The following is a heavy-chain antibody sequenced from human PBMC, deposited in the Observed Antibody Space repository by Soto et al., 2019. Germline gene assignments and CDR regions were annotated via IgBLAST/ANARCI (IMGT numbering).Heavy chain of an antibody. Sequence: PGGSLRLSCAASGFTFSSYSMNWVRQAPGKGLEWVSYISSSSSTMYYVDSVKGRFTISRDNAKNSLYLQMNSLRAEDTAVYYCARDVTTVTRLDYWGQGTLVTVSS. CDR1: GFTFSSYS. V-gene: IGHV3-48*04. CDR3: ARDVTTVTRLDY. J-gene: IGHJ4*02. CDR2: ISSSSSTM. D-gene: IGHD4-17*01.